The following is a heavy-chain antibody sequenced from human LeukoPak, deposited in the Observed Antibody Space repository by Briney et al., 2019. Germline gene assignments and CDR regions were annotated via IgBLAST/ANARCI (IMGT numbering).Heavy chain of an antibody. J-gene: IGHJ4*02. CDR2: ISNSGNP. CDR1: GGSINSGGSF. V-gene: IGHV4-31*03. Sequence: PSQTLSLTCTVSGGSINSGGSFWGWIRQHPGKGLEWLGYISNSGNPYYNPSLKSRVHISADPSEKQFSLRLSSVTAADTAVYYCARVMYGDNYFDDWGQGILVTVSS. CDR3: ARVMYGDNYFDD. D-gene: IGHD4-17*01.